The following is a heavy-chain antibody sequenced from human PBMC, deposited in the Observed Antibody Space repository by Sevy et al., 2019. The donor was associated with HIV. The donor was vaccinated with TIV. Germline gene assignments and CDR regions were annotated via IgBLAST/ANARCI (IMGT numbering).Heavy chain of an antibody. CDR1: GGSISSYY. CDR3: ARDQVDYCSGGSCYPYYYYGMDV. Sequence: SETLSLTCTVSGGSISSYYWSWIRQPAGKGLEWIGCIYTSGSTNYNPSLKSRVTMSVDTSKNQFSLKLSSVTAADTAVYYCARDQVDYCSGGSCYPYYYYGMDVWGQGTTVTVSS. D-gene: IGHD2-15*01. CDR2: IYTSGST. J-gene: IGHJ6*02. V-gene: IGHV4-4*07.